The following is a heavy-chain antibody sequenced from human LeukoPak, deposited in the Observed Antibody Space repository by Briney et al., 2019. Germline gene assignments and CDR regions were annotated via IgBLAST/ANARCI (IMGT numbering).Heavy chain of an antibody. CDR2: IYTSGST. CDR3: ASGSGSYSHWFAP. CDR1: GGSISSCSYY. V-gene: IGHV4-61*02. D-gene: IGHD3-10*01. Sequence: SQTLSLTCTVSGGSISSCSYYWSWIRQPAGKGLEWIGRIYTSGSTNYNPSLKSRVTISVDTSKNQFSLKLSSVTAADTAVYYCASGSGSYSHWFAPWGQGILVTVSS. J-gene: IGHJ5*02.